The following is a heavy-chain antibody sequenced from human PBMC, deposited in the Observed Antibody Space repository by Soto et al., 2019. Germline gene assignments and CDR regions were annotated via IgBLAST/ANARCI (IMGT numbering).Heavy chain of an antibody. CDR3: ARDERNVLVPALYYYYYGMDV. J-gene: IGHJ6*01. CDR2: ISYDGSNK. CDR1: GFTFSSYA. V-gene: IGHV3-30-3*01. Sequence: QVQLVESGGGVVQPGRSLRLSCAASGFTFSSYAMHWVRQAPGKGLEWVAVISYDGSNKYYADSVKGRFTISRDNSKNTLYLQMNSLRAEDTAVYYCARDERNVLVPALYYYYYGMDVW. D-gene: IGHD2-2*01.